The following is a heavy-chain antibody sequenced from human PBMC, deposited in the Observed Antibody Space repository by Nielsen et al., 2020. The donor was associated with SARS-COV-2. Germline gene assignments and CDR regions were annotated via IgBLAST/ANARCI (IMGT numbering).Heavy chain of an antibody. V-gene: IGHV4-61*01. CDR3: ARHCSSTSCSNYDAFDI. CDR1: GGSISSGSYY. Sequence: GSLRLSCTVSGGSISSGSYYWSWIRQPPGKGLEWIGYIYYSGSTNYNPSLKSRVTISVDTSKNQFSLKLSSVTAADTAVYYCARHCSSTSCSNYDAFDIWGQGTMVTVSS. CDR2: IYYSGST. D-gene: IGHD2-2*01. J-gene: IGHJ3*02.